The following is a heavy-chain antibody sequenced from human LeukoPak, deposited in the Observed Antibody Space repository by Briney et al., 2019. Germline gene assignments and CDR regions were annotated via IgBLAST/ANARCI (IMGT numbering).Heavy chain of an antibody. CDR3: AREVTAGGWFDP. CDR2: IYAGGST. D-gene: IGHD2-21*02. J-gene: IGHJ5*02. V-gene: IGHV3-53*01. Sequence: GGSLRLSCAASGFTVSNSYMSWVRQAPGKGLEWVALIYAGGSTHYADSVKDRFTISRDNSKNTLHLQMNSLRAEDTAIYYCAREVTAGGWFDPWGQGTLVTVSS. CDR1: GFTVSNSY.